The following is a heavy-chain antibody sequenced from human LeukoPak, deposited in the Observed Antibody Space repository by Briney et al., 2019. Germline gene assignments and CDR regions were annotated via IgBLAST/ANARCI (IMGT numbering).Heavy chain of an antibody. CDR2: IKEDGGEI. CDR1: GITFSRSW. CDR3: ARDRGGRSGLDD. J-gene: IGHJ4*02. D-gene: IGHD2-15*01. V-gene: IGHV3-7*04. Sequence: GGSLRLSCAASGITFSRSWMSWVRQAPGKGLEWVAFIKEDGGEIFYVDSVKGRFTISRDNAENFLYLQMNSPRAEDTAVYYCARDRGGRSGLDDWGQGTLVIVSS.